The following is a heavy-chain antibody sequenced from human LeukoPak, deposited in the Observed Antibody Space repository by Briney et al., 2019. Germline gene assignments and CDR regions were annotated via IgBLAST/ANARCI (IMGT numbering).Heavy chain of an antibody. CDR3: ARGSVTLGYYYYYMDV. CDR2: VSAYNGNT. V-gene: IGHV1-18*01. CDR1: GYTFTSYG. J-gene: IGHJ6*03. D-gene: IGHD4-11*01. Sequence: ASVKVSCKASGYTFTSYGISWVRQAPGQGLEWMGWVSAYNGNTNYAQKFQSRVTITRNTSISTAYMELSSLRSEDTAVYYCARGSVTLGYYYYYMDVWGKGITVTVSS.